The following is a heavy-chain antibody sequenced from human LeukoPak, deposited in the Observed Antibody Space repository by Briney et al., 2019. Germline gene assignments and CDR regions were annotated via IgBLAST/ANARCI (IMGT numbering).Heavy chain of an antibody. V-gene: IGHV3-48*04. Sequence: EGSLRLSCAASGFTFGPYAMNWVRLAPGKGLQRVAYISWDSTTIHYADSVRGRFTISRDNAKNSLYLQMNSLRVEDTAVYYCARDADGNTDYWGQGTLVTVSS. CDR3: ARDADGNTDY. CDR1: GFTFGPYA. CDR2: ISWDSTTI. J-gene: IGHJ4*02.